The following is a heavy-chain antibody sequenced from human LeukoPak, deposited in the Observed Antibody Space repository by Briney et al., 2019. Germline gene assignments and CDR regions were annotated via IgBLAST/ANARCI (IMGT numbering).Heavy chain of an antibody. J-gene: IGHJ4*02. V-gene: IGHV4-31*03. Sequence: SETLSLTCTVSGDSISSGDYYRTWIRQHPGKGLEWIGCIYYSGSTYYNLSLKSRVIISADTSKNHFSLKLSPVTAADTAVYYCARVREATIAPFFDYWGQGILVTVSS. CDR1: GDSISSGDYY. CDR2: IYYSGST. D-gene: IGHD6-13*01. CDR3: ARVREATIAPFFDY.